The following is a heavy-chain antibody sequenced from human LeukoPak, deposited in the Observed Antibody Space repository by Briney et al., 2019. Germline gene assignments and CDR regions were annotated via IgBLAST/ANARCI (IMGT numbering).Heavy chain of an antibody. CDR1: GFTFSIHG. V-gene: IGHV3-23*01. CDR2: ISGSGGST. CDR3: ANLWFGELLQMGDY. Sequence: GGSLRLSCAASGFTFSIHGMNWVRQAPGKGLEWVSAISGSGGSTYYADSVKGRFTISRDNSKNTLYLQMNSLRAEDAAVYYCANLWFGELLQMGDYWGQGTLVTVSS. J-gene: IGHJ4*02. D-gene: IGHD3-10*01.